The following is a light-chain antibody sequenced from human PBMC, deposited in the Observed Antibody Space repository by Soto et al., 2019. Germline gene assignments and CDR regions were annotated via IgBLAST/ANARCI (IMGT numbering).Light chain of an antibody. CDR2: GAS. V-gene: IGKV3-20*01. Sequence: EIVLTQSPGTLSLSPGERATLSCRASQSVSSSYLAWYQQKPGQAPRLLIYGASSRVTGIPDRFSGSGSGTDFTLTISRLRPEDFAVYYCQQYGSSPWTFGPGTKVEIK. CDR3: QQYGSSPWT. J-gene: IGKJ1*01. CDR1: QSVSSSY.